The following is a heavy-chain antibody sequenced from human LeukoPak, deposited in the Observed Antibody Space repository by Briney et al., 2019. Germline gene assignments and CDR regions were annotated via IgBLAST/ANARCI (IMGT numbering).Heavy chain of an antibody. CDR1: GSSISSHS. CDR3: ARDNWGSLDY. Sequence: SETLSLTCTVSGSSISSHSWGWVRQPPGEGLEWIGYDSNSGNINYSPALKGRVTISVDTSERQCSLKLSSVSAADTPVYYCARDNWGSLDYWGQGSLVTVSS. D-gene: IGHD7-27*01. J-gene: IGHJ4*02. CDR2: DSNSGNI. V-gene: IGHV4-59*11.